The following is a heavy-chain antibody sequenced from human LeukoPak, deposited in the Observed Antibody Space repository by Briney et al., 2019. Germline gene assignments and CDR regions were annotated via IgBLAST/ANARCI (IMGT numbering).Heavy chain of an antibody. CDR1: GYSFATFW. V-gene: IGHV5-51*01. J-gene: IGHJ5*01. CDR2: TYPGTSET. CDR3: TRGDIVLVSAVGAYNWFDS. D-gene: IGHD2-2*01. Sequence: GESLKISCKASGYSFATFWIGWVRQMPGKGLEWMGVTYPGTSETRYSPSFRGQVTLSADKSITPAYLQWSSLKASDSAIYYCTRGDIVLVSAVGAYNWFDSWGQGTLVTVSS.